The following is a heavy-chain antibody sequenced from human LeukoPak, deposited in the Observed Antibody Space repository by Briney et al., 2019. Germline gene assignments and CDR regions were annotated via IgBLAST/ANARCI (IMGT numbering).Heavy chain of an antibody. D-gene: IGHD3-10*02. CDR2: ISSSGSTI. CDR1: GFSFSDHY. CDR3: AELGITMIGGV. Sequence: GGSLRLSCATSGFSFSDHYMDWVRQAPGKGLEWVSYISSSGSTIYYADSVKGRFTISRDNAKNSLYLQMNSLRAEDTAVYYCAELGITMIGGVWGKGTTVTISS. J-gene: IGHJ6*04. V-gene: IGHV3-11*04.